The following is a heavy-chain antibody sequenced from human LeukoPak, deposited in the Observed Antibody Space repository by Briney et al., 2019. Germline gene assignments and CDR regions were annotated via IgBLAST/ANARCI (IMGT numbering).Heavy chain of an antibody. J-gene: IGHJ4*02. D-gene: IGHD2-21*02. V-gene: IGHV1-8*01. CDR1: GYTFTSYD. Sequence: GASVKVSCKASGYTFTSYDINWVRQATGQGLEWMGWMNPNSGNTGYAQKFQGRVTMTRNTSISTAYVELSSLRSEDTAVYYCARALVYCGGDCYLNYWGQGTLVTVSS. CDR2: MNPNSGNT. CDR3: ARALVYCGGDCYLNY.